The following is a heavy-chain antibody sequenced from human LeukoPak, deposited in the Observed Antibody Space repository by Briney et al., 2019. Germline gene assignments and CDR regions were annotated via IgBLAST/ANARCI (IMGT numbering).Heavy chain of an antibody. CDR1: GFTFSSYS. J-gene: IGHJ4*02. Sequence: GGSLRLSCAASGFTFSSYSMNWVRQAPGKGLGWVSYISSSSSTIYYADSVKGRFTISRDNAKNSLYLQMNSLRDEDTAVYYCASTRSGSYFDFDYWGQGTLVTVSS. CDR3: ASTRSGSYFDFDY. V-gene: IGHV3-48*02. CDR2: ISSSSSTI. D-gene: IGHD1-26*01.